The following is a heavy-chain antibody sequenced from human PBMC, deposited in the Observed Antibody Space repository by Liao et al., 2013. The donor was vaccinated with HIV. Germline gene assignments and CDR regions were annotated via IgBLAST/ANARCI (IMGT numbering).Heavy chain of an antibody. CDR1: GGSISSYY. CDR3: ASSTYYYDSSALSFDY. CDR2: IYTSGST. D-gene: IGHD3-22*01. J-gene: IGHJ4*02. V-gene: IGHV4-4*07. Sequence: QVQLQESGPGLVKPSETLSLTCTVSGGSISSYYWSWIRQPAGKGLEWIGRIYTSGSTNYNPSLKSRVTISVDTSKNQFSLKLSSVTAADTAVYYCASSTYYYDSSALSFDYWAREPWSPSPQ.